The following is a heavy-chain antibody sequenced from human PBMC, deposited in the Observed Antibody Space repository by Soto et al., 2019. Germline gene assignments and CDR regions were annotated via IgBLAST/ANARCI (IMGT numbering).Heavy chain of an antibody. CDR2: IVVASGQT. CDR1: GSGFIRSG. J-gene: IGHJ6*02. V-gene: IGHV1-58*02. D-gene: IGHD2-15*01. CDR3: SADRQDIGVGWWV. Sequence: ASVKVSCKASGSGFIRSGIQWVRQAHGQRLEWIGWIVVASGQTNYAQNFRGRVAITRDTSTATAYIELTGLTSEDTAVYFCSADRQDIGVGWWVCGQGTTVTVSS.